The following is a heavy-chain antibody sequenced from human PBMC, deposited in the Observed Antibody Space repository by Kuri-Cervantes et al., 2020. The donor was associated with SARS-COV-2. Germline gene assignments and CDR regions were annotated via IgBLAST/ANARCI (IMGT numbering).Heavy chain of an antibody. V-gene: IGHV1-2*02. CDR3: ARVSGIDGDV. Sequence: GGSLRLSCKASGYTFTGYYMHWVRQAPGQGLEWMGWTNPNSGGTNYAQKFQGRVTMTRDTSISTAYMELSRLRSDDTAVYYCARVSGIDGDVWGKGTTVTVSS. J-gene: IGHJ6*04. CDR2: TNPNSGGT. CDR1: GYTFTGYY. D-gene: IGHD5-24*01.